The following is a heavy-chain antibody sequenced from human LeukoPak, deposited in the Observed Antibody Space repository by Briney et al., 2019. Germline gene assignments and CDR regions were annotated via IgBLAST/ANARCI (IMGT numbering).Heavy chain of an antibody. CDR3: ARDSWFGVD. Sequence: GGSLRLFCAASGFSFSDYYMSWIRQAPGKGLEWVSYISSSGSMTYYADSVKGRFTISRDNAKNSLYLQMNSLRAEDTAVYYCARDSWFGVDWGQGTLVTVSS. D-gene: IGHD3-10*01. V-gene: IGHV3-11*01. CDR2: ISSSGSMT. J-gene: IGHJ4*02. CDR1: GFSFSDYY.